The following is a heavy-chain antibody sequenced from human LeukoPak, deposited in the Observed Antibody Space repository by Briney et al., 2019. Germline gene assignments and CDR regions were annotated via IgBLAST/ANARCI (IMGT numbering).Heavy chain of an antibody. CDR2: IYYSGST. CDR3: AGANWGSIDY. J-gene: IGHJ4*02. D-gene: IGHD7-27*01. V-gene: IGHV4-59*01. CDR1: GGSISSYY. Sequence: SETLSLTCTVSGGSISSYYWSWIRQPPGKGLEWIGYIYYSGSTNYNPSLKSRVTISVDTSKNQFSLKLSSVTAADTAVYYRAGANWGSIDYWGQGTLVTVSS.